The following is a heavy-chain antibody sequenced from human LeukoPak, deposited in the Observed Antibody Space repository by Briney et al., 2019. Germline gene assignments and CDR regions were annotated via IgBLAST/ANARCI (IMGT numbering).Heavy chain of an antibody. Sequence: GGSLRLSCATSGFTFSSYTMTWVRQAPGEGLEYVSGIGTSASSTTYADSVKGRFTISRDNSKNTLYLQMNSLRVEDTAVYYCAKDPNWDRGYWGQGTLVTVSS. V-gene: IGHV3-23*01. J-gene: IGHJ4*02. CDR1: GFTFSSYT. CDR3: AKDPNWDRGY. CDR2: IGTSASST. D-gene: IGHD7-27*01.